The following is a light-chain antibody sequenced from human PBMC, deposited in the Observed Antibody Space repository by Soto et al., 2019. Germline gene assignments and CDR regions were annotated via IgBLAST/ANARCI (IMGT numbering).Light chain of an antibody. CDR3: QTWGTGTVV. J-gene: IGLJ3*02. CDR2: LNSDGSH. Sequence: QLVLTQSPSASASLGASVKLTCTLSSGHSSYAIAWHQQQPEKGPRHLMKLNSDGSHSKGDGIPDRFSASTSGAERYLTISSLQSEDEADYYCQTWGTGTVVFGGGTKLTVL. V-gene: IGLV4-69*01. CDR1: SGHSSYA.